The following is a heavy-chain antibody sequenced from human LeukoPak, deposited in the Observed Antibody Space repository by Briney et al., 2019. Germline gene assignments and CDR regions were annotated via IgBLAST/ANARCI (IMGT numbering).Heavy chain of an antibody. D-gene: IGHD3-3*01. J-gene: IGHJ4*02. CDR2: IIPILGIA. Sequence: GASVTVSCTASGGTFSSYAISWVRQAPGQGLEWMGRIIPILGIANYAQKFQGRVTITADKSTSTAYMELSSLRSEDTAVYYCARMTGRNSGYYTLFDYWGQGTLVTVSS. CDR3: ARMTGRNSGYYTLFDY. CDR1: GGTFSSYA. V-gene: IGHV1-69*04.